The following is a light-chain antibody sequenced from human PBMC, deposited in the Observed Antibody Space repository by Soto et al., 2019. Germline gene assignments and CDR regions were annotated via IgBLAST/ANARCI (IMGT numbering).Light chain of an antibody. CDR3: QTWGTGIHWV. V-gene: IGLV4-69*01. Sequence: QPVLTQSPSASASLGATVKLTCTLSSGHSSYAIAWHQQQPEKGPRYLMKLNSDGSHRKGDGIPDRFSGSSSGAERYLTNARLQSEDEADYYCQTWGTGIHWVFGGGTKVTVL. J-gene: IGLJ3*02. CDR1: SGHSSYA. CDR2: LNSDGSH.